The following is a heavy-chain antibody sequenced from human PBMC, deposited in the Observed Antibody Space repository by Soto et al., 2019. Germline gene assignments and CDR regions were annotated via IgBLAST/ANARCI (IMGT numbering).Heavy chain of an antibody. CDR2: ISYDGSNK. CDR3: ASWNEMATTSAPYSFDY. J-gene: IGHJ4*02. CDR1: GFTFSSYA. Sequence: QVQLVESGGGVVQPGRSLRLSCAASGFTFSSYAMHWVRQAPGKGLEWVAVISYDGSNKYYADSVKGRFTISRDNSTNTLYRQMNSLRYEDTAVYYCASWNEMATTSAPYSFDYWGQGTLVTVSS. V-gene: IGHV3-30-3*01. D-gene: IGHD1-1*01.